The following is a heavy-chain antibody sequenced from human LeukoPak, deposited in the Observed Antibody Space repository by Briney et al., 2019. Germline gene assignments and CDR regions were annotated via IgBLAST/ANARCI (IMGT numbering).Heavy chain of an antibody. CDR2: IYTSGST. J-gene: IGHJ4*02. CDR3: ARLTVVFPRAPYFDY. V-gene: IGHV4-61*02. CDR1: GGSISSGSYY. D-gene: IGHD2-2*01. Sequence: SETLSLTCTVSGGSISSGSYYWSWIRQPAGKGLEWIGRIYTSGSTNYNPSLKSRVTISVDTSKNQFSLKLSSVTAADTAVYYCARLTVVFPRAPYFDYWGQGTLVTVSS.